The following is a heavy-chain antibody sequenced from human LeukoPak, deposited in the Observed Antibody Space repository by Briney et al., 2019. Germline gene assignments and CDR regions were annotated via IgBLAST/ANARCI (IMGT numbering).Heavy chain of an antibody. CDR2: IYYSGST. V-gene: IGHV4-61*08. D-gene: IGHD3-22*01. CDR1: GGSISSGGYY. CDR3: ARDRYYDSSDYWWFDP. Sequence: PSETLSLTCTVSGGSISSGGYYWSWIRQHPGKGLEWIGYIYYSGSTYYNPSLKSRVTISVDRSKNQFSLKLSSVTAADTAVYYCARDRYYDSSDYWWFDPWGQGALVTVSS. J-gene: IGHJ5*02.